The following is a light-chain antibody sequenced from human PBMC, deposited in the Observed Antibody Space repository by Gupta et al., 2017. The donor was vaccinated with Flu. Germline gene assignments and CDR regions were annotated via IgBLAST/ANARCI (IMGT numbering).Light chain of an antibody. CDR1: SSNIGINP. CDR3: AEWDDSRNGEV. Sequence: RVTCSCSGSSSNIGINPVNWYQQLPVPDPKLLSCSNSQRTSGVPDRFSCCKSGTSAYRDTSGLQSEDEADDYCAEWDDSRNGEVFGTGTKLTVL. V-gene: IGLV1-44*01. J-gene: IGLJ1*01. CDR2: SNS.